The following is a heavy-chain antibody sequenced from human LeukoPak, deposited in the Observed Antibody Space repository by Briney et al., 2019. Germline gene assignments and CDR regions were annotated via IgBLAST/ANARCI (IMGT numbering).Heavy chain of an antibody. D-gene: IGHD3-3*01. J-gene: IGHJ4*02. CDR1: GYTFTGYY. CDR3: ARALLPFYDFWSGYHPTFDY. Sequence: GASVKVSCKASGYTFTGYYMHWVRQAPGQGLEWMGWINPNSGGTNYAQKFQGRVTMTRDTSISTAYMELSRLRSDDTAVYYCARALLPFYDFWSGYHPTFDYWGQGTLVTVSS. CDR2: INPNSGGT. V-gene: IGHV1-2*02.